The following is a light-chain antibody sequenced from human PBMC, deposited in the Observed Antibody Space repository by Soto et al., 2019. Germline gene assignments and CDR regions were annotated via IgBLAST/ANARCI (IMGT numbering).Light chain of an antibody. CDR1: SCNIGSNY. CDR3: AAWDDSLSGYVV. J-gene: IGLJ2*01. V-gene: IGLV1-47*01. CDR2: RNN. Sequence: QSLLTQPPSASGTPGQRVTISCSGSSCNIGSNYVYWYQQLPGTAPKLLIYRNNQRPSGVPDRFSGSKSGTSASLAISGLRSEDEADYYCAAWDDSLSGYVVFGGGTKLTVL.